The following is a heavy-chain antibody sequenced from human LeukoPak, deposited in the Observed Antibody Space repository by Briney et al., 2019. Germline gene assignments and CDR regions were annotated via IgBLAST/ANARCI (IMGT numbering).Heavy chain of an antibody. CDR1: GGSISSSSYY. D-gene: IGHD4-23*01. V-gene: IGHV4-61*01. CDR2: IYYSGST. J-gene: IGHJ4*02. CDR3: ARDSFHAGGNSGIDY. Sequence: PSETLSLTCTVSGGSISSSSYYWGWIRQPPGKGLEWIGYIYYSGSTNYNPSLKSRVTISVDTSKNQFSLKLGSVTAADTAVYYCARDSFHAGGNSGIDYWGQGTLVTVSS.